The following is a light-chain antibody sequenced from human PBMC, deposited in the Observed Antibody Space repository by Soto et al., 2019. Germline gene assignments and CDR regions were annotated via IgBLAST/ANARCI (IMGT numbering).Light chain of an antibody. CDR1: QTISNNH. Sequence: IVLTQSPGTLSFSPGERVTLSCRTSQTISNNHLAWYQQKPGQAPRLLIHGTSNRATGIPDRFSGSGSGTDFTLTFSRLEPEDFAVYYCEYYGSSITFGGGTKVDIK. V-gene: IGKV3-20*01. CDR3: EYYGSSIT. J-gene: IGKJ4*01. CDR2: GTS.